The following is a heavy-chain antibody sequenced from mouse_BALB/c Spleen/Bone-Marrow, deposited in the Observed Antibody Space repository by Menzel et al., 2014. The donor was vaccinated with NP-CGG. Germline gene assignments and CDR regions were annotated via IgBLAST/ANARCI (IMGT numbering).Heavy chain of an antibody. CDR3: ARLGRDY. D-gene: IGHD4-1*01. V-gene: IGHV1S29*02. Sequence: VQLKESGPELVKPGASVKISCKASGYTFTDYNMHWVKQSHGKSLEWIGYIYPYNGATGYNQKFKSKATLTVDNSSSTAYMELRSLTSEDSAVYYCARLGRDYWGQGTTLTVSS. CDR2: IYPYNGAT. CDR1: GYTFTDYN. J-gene: IGHJ2*01.